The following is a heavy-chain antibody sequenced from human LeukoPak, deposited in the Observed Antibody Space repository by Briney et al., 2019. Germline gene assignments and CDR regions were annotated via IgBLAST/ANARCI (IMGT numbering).Heavy chain of an antibody. Sequence: TSETLSLTCAVSGGSISSSNWWSWVRQPPGKGLEWIGEIYHSGSTNYNPSLKSRVTISVDTSKNQFSLKLSSVTAADTAVYYCARVRDYPAPGANAFDIWGQGTMVTVSS. CDR1: GGSISSSNW. V-gene: IGHV4-4*02. D-gene: IGHD1-26*01. J-gene: IGHJ3*02. CDR3: ARVRDYPAPGANAFDI. CDR2: IYHSGST.